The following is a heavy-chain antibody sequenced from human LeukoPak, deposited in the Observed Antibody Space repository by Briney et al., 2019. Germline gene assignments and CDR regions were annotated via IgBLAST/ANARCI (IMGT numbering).Heavy chain of an antibody. J-gene: IGHJ4*02. CDR3: ASFYSGSYGDY. CDR2: INHSGST. CDR1: GGSFSGYY. V-gene: IGHV4-34*01. D-gene: IGHD1-26*01. Sequence: PSETLSLTCAVYGGSFSGYYWSWIRQPPGKGLEWIGEINHSGSTNYNPSLKSRVTISVDTSKNQFSLKLSSVTAADTAVYYCASFYSGSYGDYWGQGTLVTVSS.